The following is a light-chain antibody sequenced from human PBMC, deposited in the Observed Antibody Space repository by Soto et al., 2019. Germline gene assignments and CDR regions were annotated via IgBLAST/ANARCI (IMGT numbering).Light chain of an antibody. V-gene: IGLV2-14*01. CDR2: DVT. CDR1: SSDVGGFEY. J-gene: IGLJ1*01. Sequence: VLSQPASVSGSPGQSITISCTGTSSDVGGFEYVSWYQHQPGKAPKLIIYDVTKRPSGVSNRFSGSKSGNTASLTISGIQAEDEGDYYCGSITRSSTSVFGTGTKVTV. CDR3: GSITRSSTSV.